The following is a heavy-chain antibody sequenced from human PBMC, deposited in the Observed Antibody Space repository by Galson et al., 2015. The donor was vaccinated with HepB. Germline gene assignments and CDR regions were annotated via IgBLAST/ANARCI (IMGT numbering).Heavy chain of an antibody. J-gene: IGHJ4*02. CDR2: ISYDGSNK. V-gene: IGHV3-30-3*01. CDR3: ARDPTDRSGWYFDY. Sequence: SLRLSCAASGFTFSSYAMHWVRQAPGKGLEWVAVISYDGSNKYYADSVKGRFTISRDNSKNTLYLQMNSLRAEDTAVYYCARDPTDRSGWYFDYWGQGTLVTVSS. CDR1: GFTFSSYA. D-gene: IGHD6-19*01.